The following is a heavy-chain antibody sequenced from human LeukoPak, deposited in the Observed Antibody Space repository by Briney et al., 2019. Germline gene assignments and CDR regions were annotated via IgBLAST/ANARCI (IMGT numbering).Heavy chain of an antibody. CDR1: GGSISSHY. D-gene: IGHD3-10*01. J-gene: IGHJ5*02. CDR2: IYYSGST. V-gene: IGHV4-59*11. CDR3: ARGAYGSGSYEDWFDP. Sequence: SETLSLTCTVSGGSISSHYWSWIRQAPGKGLEWIGYIYYSGSTNYNPSLKSRVTISVDTSKNQFSLKLSSVTAADTAVYYCARGAYGSGSYEDWFDPWGQGTLVTVSS.